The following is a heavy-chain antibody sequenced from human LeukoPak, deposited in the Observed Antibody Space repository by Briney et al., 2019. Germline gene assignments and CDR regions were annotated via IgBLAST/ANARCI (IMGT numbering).Heavy chain of an antibody. CDR2: IFFSGST. D-gene: IGHD3-22*01. CDR1: GGSISSGDYY. J-gene: IGHJ4*02. V-gene: IGHV4-30-4*01. CDR3: ARDAEDYDSSGYYVLLFDY. Sequence: SETLSLTCTVSGGSISSGDYYWSWIRQPPGKGLEWIGYIFFSGSTYYNTSLKSRVTISIDTSKNQFSLKLSSVTAADTAVYYCARDAEDYDSSGYYVLLFDYWGQGTLVTVSS.